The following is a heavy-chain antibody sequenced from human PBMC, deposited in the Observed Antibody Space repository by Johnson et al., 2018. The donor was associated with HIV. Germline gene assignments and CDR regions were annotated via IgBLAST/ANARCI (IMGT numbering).Heavy chain of an antibody. CDR1: GFTFDDYA. CDR2: ISWNSGNI. CDR3: AKDMAPSGSYRRPLPGSFDI. V-gene: IGHV3-9*01. J-gene: IGHJ3*02. Sequence: VQLVESGGVVVQPGRSLRLSCAASGFTFDDYAMHWVRQAPGKGLEWVSGISWNSGNIAYADSVKGRFTISRDNAKNSLYLQMNSLRVEDTALYYCAKDMAPSGSYRRPLPGSFDIWGQGTKVTVSS. D-gene: IGHD1-26*01.